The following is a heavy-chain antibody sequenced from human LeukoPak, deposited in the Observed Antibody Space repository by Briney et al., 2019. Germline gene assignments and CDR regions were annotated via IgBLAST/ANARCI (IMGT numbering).Heavy chain of an antibody. CDR3: AKDIRSYYYDGSGFDY. CDR2: ISWNSGSI. Sequence: SLRFSCAASGFTFDDYAMHWVRQAPGKGLEWVSGISWNSGSIGYADSVKGRFTISRDNAKNSLYLQMNSLRAEDTALYYCAKDIRSYYYDGSGFDYWGQGTLVTVSS. V-gene: IGHV3-9*01. CDR1: GFTFDDYA. D-gene: IGHD3-22*01. J-gene: IGHJ4*02.